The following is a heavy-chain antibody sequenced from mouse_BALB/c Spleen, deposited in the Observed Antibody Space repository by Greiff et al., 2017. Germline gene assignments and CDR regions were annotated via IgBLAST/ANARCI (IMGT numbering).Heavy chain of an antibody. CDR2: ISSGGSYT. CDR3: TRGHYRCYYFDY. CDR1: GFTFSSYT. J-gene: IGHJ2*01. V-gene: IGHV5-6-4*01. Sequence: EVQLVESGGGLVKPGGSLKLSCAASGFTFSSYTMSWVRQTPEKRLEWVATISSGGSYTYYPDSVKGRFTISRDNAKNTLYLQMSSLKSEDTAMYYCTRGHYRCYYFDYWGQGTTLTVSS. D-gene: IGHD2-14*01.